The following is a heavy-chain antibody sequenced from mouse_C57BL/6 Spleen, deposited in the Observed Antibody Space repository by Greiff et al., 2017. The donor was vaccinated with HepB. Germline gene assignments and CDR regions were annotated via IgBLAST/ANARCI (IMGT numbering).Heavy chain of an antibody. CDR2: IRNKANGYTT. J-gene: IGHJ2*01. V-gene: IGHV7-3*01. CDR3: ARSPYYYGSSHYFDY. Sequence: EVQVVESGGGLVQPGGSLSLSCAASGFTFTDYYMSWVRQPPGKALEWLGFIRNKANGYTTEYSASVKGRFTISRDNSQSILYLQMNALRAEDSATYYCARSPYYYGSSHYFDYWGQGTTLTVSS. CDR1: GFTFTDYY. D-gene: IGHD1-1*01.